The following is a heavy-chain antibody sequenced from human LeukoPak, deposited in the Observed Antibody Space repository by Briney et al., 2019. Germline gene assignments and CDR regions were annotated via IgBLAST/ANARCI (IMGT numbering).Heavy chain of an antibody. J-gene: IGHJ4*02. D-gene: IGHD3-9*01. CDR2: ISWNSGSI. CDR1: GFTFDDYA. CDR3: AKAVTYYDILTGEYYFDY. Sequence: TGGSLRLSCAASGFTFDDYAMHWVRQAPGKGLEWVSGISWNSGSIGYADSVKGRFTISRDNAKNSLYLQMNSLRAEDTALYYCAKAVTYYDILTGEYYFDYWGQGTLVTVSS. V-gene: IGHV3-9*01.